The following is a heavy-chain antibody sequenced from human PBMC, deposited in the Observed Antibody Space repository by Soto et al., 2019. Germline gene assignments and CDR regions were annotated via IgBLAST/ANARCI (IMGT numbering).Heavy chain of an antibody. Sequence: EVQLVESGGGLVKPGGSLRLSCAASGFTFSSYSMNWVRQAPGKGLEWVSSISSSSSYIYYADSVKGRFTISRDNAKNSLYLQMNSLRAEDTAVYYCARGTYDILTGHFRPSYGMDVWGQGTTVTVSS. J-gene: IGHJ6*02. V-gene: IGHV3-21*01. CDR2: ISSSSSYI. CDR3: ARGTYDILTGHFRPSYGMDV. CDR1: GFTFSSYS. D-gene: IGHD3-9*01.